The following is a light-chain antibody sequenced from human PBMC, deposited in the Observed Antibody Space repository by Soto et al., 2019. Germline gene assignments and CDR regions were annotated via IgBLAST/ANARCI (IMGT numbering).Light chain of an antibody. CDR3: QQYDSSPKP. V-gene: IGKV3-20*01. CDR2: GAS. J-gene: IGKJ1*01. CDR1: QSVSSSY. Sequence: IVLTRSAATMSLSPGERATLSCRASQSVSSSYLAWYQQKPGQAPRLLIYGASSRATGIPDRFSGSGSGTDFTLTISRLEPEDFAVYYCQQYDSSPKPFGQGTKVDIK.